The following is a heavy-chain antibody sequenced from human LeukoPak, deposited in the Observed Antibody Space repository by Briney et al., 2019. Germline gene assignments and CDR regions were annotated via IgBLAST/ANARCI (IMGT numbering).Heavy chain of an antibody. J-gene: IGHJ4*02. D-gene: IGHD3-10*01. CDR2: INHSGSN. CDR3: ARDSSITMVRGGKSPFDY. CDR1: GWSFSGYY. V-gene: IGHV4-34*01. Sequence: SETLSLTCAVYGWSFSGYYWSWIRQPPGKGLEWIGEINHSGSNNYNPSLKRRVIISVDTSKNQFSLKLSSVTAADTAVYYCARDSSITMVRGGKSPFDYWGQGTLVTVSS.